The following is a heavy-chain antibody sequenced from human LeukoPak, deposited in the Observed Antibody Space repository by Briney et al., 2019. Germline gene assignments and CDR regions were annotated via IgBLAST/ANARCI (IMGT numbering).Heavy chain of an antibody. D-gene: IGHD1-1*01. J-gene: IGHJ5*02. CDR3: AKGGGTTAYNWFDP. Sequence: GGSLRLSCAASGFTFSSYSMNWVRQAPGKGLEWVSSISSSSSYIYYADSVKGRFTISRDNAKNSLYLQMNSLRAEDTAVYYCAKGGGTTAYNWFDPWGQGTLVTVSS. CDR2: ISSSSSYI. CDR1: GFTFSSYS. V-gene: IGHV3-21*01.